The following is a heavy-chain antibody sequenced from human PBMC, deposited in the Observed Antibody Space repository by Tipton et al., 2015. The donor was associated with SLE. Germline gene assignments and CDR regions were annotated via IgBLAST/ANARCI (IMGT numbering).Heavy chain of an antibody. V-gene: IGHV4-38-2*02. CDR2: IYYSGNT. CDR1: SYSISSGYY. J-gene: IGHJ6*03. CDR3: ARAPGLDRDYYYYYYMDV. D-gene: IGHD3/OR15-3a*01. Sequence: TLSLTCTVSSYSISSGYYWGWIRQPPGKGLEWIGSIYHSGSIYYSGNTYHNPSLESRVTISVDTSKNQFSLKLSSVTAADTAVYYCARAPGLDRDYYYYYYMDVWGKGTTVTVSS.